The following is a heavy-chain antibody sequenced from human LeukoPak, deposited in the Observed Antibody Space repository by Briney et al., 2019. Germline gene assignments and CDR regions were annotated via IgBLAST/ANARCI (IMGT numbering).Heavy chain of an antibody. D-gene: IGHD3-3*01. CDR3: ASGPPFLKYFEY. Sequence: GGSLRLSCAASGFTFSTYVMNWFRQAPGNGLEWVSTISVGAEYIFYADSVKGRFTISRDDSNNALYLQMHSLRAEDTALYYCASGPPFLKYFEYWGQGTLVTVSS. J-gene: IGHJ4*02. V-gene: IGHV3-23*01. CDR2: ISVGAEYI. CDR1: GFTFSTYV.